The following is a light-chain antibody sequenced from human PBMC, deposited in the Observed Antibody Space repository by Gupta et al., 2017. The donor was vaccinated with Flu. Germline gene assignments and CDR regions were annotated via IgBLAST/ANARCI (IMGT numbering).Light chain of an antibody. Sequence: DIVMTQSPLSLPVTPGEPASISCRSSQSLLHSNGYNYLDWYLQKPGQSPQLLIYLGSNRASGVPDRFSGXGAXTDVTLXISRVEAEDVGVYCCMQALQTPITXGGGTKVEIK. CDR1: QSLLHSNGYNY. V-gene: IGKV2-28*01. J-gene: IGKJ4*01. CDR3: MQALQTPIT. CDR2: LGS.